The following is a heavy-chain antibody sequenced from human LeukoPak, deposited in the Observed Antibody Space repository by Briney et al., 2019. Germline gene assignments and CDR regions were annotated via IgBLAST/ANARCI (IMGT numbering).Heavy chain of an antibody. V-gene: IGHV3-23*01. J-gene: IGHJ4*02. CDR1: GFTFSNYA. Sequence: GSLRLSCAASGFTFSNYAMSWVRQAPGKGLEWVSSITDSGGSTYYADSVKGRFTISRDNSKSTLYLQMNSLRAEDTAAYYCAPRNGYYDFLTGYSLDYWGQGTLVTVSS. D-gene: IGHD3-9*01. CDR2: ITDSGGST. CDR3: APRNGYYDFLTGYSLDY.